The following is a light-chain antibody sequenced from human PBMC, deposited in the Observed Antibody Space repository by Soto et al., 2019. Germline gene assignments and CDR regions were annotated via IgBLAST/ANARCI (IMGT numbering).Light chain of an antibody. CDR1: QSISSN. CDR3: QQYNKWPRT. V-gene: IGKV3-15*01. Sequence: ETVMTQSPATLSVSPGERATLSCRASQSISSNLAWYQQKPGQAPRLLIHGSSTRATGIPARISGSGSGTEVTLTISSLQSEDFAVYYCQQYNKWPRTFGQGTKVEIK. CDR2: GSS. J-gene: IGKJ1*01.